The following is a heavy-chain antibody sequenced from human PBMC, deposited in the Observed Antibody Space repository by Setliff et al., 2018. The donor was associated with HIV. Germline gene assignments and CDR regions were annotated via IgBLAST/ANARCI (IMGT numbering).Heavy chain of an antibody. CDR1: GFTFSSYA. J-gene: IGHJ6*02. CDR2: ISGSGGST. D-gene: IGHD3-10*01. CDR3: GKGWGGDMDV. V-gene: IGHV3-23*01. Sequence: PGGSLRLSCAASGFTFSSYAMRWVRQAPGRGLEWVSIISGSGGSTYYADSVKGRFTVSRDNSKNTLFLQMNSLSAEDTGVYYCGKGWGGDMDVWGQGTTVTVSS.